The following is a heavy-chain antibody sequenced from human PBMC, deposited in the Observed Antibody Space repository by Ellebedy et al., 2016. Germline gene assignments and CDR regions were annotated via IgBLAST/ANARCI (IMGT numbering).Heavy chain of an antibody. CDR2: ISSSSSYI. V-gene: IGHV3-21*04. D-gene: IGHD3-3*01. Sequence: GGSLRLXXAASGFTFSSYSMNWVRQAPGKGLEWVSSISSSSSYIYYADSVKDRFTISRDNAKNSLYLQMNSLRAEDTALYYCAKDTSPFGVVIISYMDVWGKGTTVTVSS. CDR1: GFTFSSYS. CDR3: AKDTSPFGVVIISYMDV. J-gene: IGHJ6*03.